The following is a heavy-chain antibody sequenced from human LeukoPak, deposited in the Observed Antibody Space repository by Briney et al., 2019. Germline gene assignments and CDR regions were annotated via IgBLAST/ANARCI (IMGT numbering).Heavy chain of an antibody. D-gene: IGHD5-12*01. CDR2: IKQDGSEK. CDR3: ARGYKSEPPAKYGMDV. CDR1: EFIFGSYW. J-gene: IGHJ6*02. V-gene: IGHV3-7*01. Sequence: GGSLRLSCVGSEFIFGSYWMSWVRQAPGKGLEWVANIKQDGSEKYYVDSVKGRFTVFRDNDKNSLYLQMNGLRAEDTAMYFCARGYKSEPPAKYGMDVWGRGTTVTVSS.